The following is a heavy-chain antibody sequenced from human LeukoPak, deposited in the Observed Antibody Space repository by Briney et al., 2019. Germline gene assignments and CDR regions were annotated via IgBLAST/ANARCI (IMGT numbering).Heavy chain of an antibody. J-gene: IGHJ6*02. Sequence: ASVKVSCMASGYTFTGCYMHWMRQAPGQGLEWMGWINPNSGGTNYAQKFQGRVTMTEDTSTDTAYMELSSLRSEDTAVYYCEGKLRFLENGMDVWGQGTTVTVSS. V-gene: IGHV1-2*02. CDR2: INPNSGGT. CDR3: EGKLRFLENGMDV. D-gene: IGHD3-3*01. CDR1: GYTFTGCY.